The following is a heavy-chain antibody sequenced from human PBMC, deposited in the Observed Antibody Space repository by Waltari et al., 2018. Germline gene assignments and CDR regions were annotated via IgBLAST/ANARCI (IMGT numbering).Heavy chain of an antibody. V-gene: IGHV3-9*01. CDR3: AKADYYGSGSYL. Sequence: EVQLVESGGGLVQPGRSLRLSCAASGFTFDDYAMHWFRQAPGRGLEWGTGISWNSGSIGYADSVKGRVTISRDNAKNSLYRQMNSLIAEDTALYYCAKADYYGSGSYLWGQGTLVTVSS. CDR2: ISWNSGSI. J-gene: IGHJ5*02. CDR1: GFTFDDYA. D-gene: IGHD3-10*01.